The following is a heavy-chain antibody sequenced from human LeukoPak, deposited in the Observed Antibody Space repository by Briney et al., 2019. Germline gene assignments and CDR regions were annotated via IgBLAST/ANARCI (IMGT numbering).Heavy chain of an antibody. CDR2: TYYRSKWYS. CDR1: GDSVSSNSVA. J-gene: IGHJ4*02. Sequence: SQTLSLTCAISGDSVSSNSVAWNWIRQSPSRGLEWLGRTYYRSKWYSDYAISVKSRITFYPDTSKNQSSLQLNSVTPDDTAVYYCARDPRVSNSLPLDSWGQGTLVTVSS. D-gene: IGHD4-11*01. CDR3: ARDPRVSNSLPLDS. V-gene: IGHV6-1*01.